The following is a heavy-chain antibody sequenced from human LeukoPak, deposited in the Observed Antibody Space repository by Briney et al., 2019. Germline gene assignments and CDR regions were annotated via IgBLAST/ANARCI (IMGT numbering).Heavy chain of an antibody. J-gene: IGHJ4*02. CDR2: IIPIFGTA. Sequence: SVKVSCKASGGTFSSYAISWVRQAPGQGLEWMGRIIPIFGTANYAQKFQGRVTITTDESTSTAYMELSSLRSEDTAVYYCARDFFWIRGYSGHDRGGHFDYWGQGTLVTVPS. V-gene: IGHV1-69*05. CDR3: ARDFFWIRGYSGHDRGGHFDY. CDR1: GGTFSSYA. D-gene: IGHD5-12*01.